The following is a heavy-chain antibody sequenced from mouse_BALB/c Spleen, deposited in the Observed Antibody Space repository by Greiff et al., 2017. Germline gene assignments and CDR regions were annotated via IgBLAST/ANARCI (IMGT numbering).Heavy chain of an antibody. J-gene: IGHJ3*01. CDR3: ARETYYGSRGDWFAC. CDR1: GFTFSSFG. CDR2: ISSGSSTI. Sequence: EVQLQESGGGLVQPGGSRKLSCAASGFTFSSFGMHWVRHAPEKGLEWVAYISSGSSTIYYADTVKGRFTISRDNPKNTLFLQMTSLRSEDTAMYYCARETYYGSRGDWFACWGQGTLVTVSA. D-gene: IGHD1-1*01. V-gene: IGHV5-17*02.